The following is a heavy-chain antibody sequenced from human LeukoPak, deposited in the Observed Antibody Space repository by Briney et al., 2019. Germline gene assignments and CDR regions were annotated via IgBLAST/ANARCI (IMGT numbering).Heavy chain of an antibody. CDR1: GFTFSDYY. CDR2: ISSSGSTI. V-gene: IGHV3-11*04. CDR3: ARSEQWLPEKYGMDV. D-gene: IGHD6-19*01. J-gene: IGHJ6*02. Sequence: NPGGSLRLSCAASGFTFSDYYMSWIRQAPGKGLEWVSYISSSGSTIYYADSVKGRFTISRDNAKNSLYLQMNSLRAEDTAVYYCARSEQWLPEKYGMDVWGQGTTVTVSS.